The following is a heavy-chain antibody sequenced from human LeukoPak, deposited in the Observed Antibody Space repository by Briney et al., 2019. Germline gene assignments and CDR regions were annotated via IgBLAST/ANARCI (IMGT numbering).Heavy chain of an antibody. CDR2: ISSSGSTI. CDR1: GFTFSSYE. J-gene: IGHJ6*02. V-gene: IGHV3-48*03. CDR3: AREGDYYYYGMDV. Sequence: GGSLILSCAASGFTFSSYEMNWVRQAPGKGLEWVSYISSSGSTIYYADSVKGRFTISRDNAKNSLYLQTNSLRAEDTAVYYCAREGDYYYYGMDVWGQGTTVTVSS.